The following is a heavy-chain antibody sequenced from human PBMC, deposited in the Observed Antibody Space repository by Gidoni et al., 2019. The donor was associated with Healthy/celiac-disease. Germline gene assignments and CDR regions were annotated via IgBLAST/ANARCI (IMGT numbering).Heavy chain of an antibody. CDR1: GFPFSRYA. J-gene: IGHJ4*02. CDR3: VKQKWASSSSRLYYFDY. D-gene: IGHD6-6*01. V-gene: IGHV3-64D*08. CDR2: ISSNGGST. Sequence: EVQLVESGGGLVQPGGSLRLSCSASGFPFSRYAMHWVRQAPGKGLEYVSAISSNGGSTYYADSVKGRFTISRDNSKNTLYLQMSSLRAEDTAAYYCVKQKWASSSSRLYYFDYWGQGTLVTVSS.